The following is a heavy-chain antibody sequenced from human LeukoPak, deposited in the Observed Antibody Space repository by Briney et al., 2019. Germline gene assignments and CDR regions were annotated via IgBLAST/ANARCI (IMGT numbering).Heavy chain of an antibody. D-gene: IGHD3-22*01. CDR2: ISGSGGST. CDR1: GFTFSSYA. Sequence: GGSPRLSCAASGFTFSSYAMSWVRQAPGKGLEWVSAISGSGGSTYYADSVKGRFTISRDNSKNTLYLQMNSLRAEDTAVYYCARWDDSSGYYGTWGQGTLVTVSS. CDR3: ARWDDSSGYYGT. J-gene: IGHJ5*02. V-gene: IGHV3-23*01.